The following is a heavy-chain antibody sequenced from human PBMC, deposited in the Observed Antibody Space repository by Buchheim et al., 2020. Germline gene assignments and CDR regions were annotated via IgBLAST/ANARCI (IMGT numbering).Heavy chain of an antibody. J-gene: IGHJ4*02. CDR3: AKAYLWFRELPRPLGY. CDR2: ISGRGGST. D-gene: IGHD3-10*01. CDR1: GFTFSSYA. V-gene: IGHV3-23*01. Sequence: EVQLLESGGGLVQPGGSLRLSCAASGFTFSSYAMSWVRQAPGKGLEWVSAISGRGGSTYYADSVKGRFTTSTATSKHTPYLQMNSLRAEDTAVYYCAKAYLWFRELPRPLGYWGQGTL.